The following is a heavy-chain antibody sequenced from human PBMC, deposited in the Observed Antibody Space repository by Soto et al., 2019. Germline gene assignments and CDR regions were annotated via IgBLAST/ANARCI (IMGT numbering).Heavy chain of an antibody. J-gene: IGHJ4*02. V-gene: IGHV3-7*04. CDR3: AREGWGSLLDH. Sequence: EVQLVESGGDLVQPGGSLRLSCAASGFTFSTYWMTWVRQVPGKGLEWVAHIRPDGSEAGYVDSVKGRFTISRDNDKNLLHLHMSSLRVDDTAVYYCAREGWGSLLDHWGLGTLVTVSS. CDR1: GFTFSTYW. CDR2: IRPDGSEA. D-gene: IGHD7-27*01.